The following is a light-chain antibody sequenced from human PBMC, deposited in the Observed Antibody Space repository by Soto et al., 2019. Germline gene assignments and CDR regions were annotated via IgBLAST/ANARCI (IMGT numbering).Light chain of an antibody. CDR1: QSVSSSY. J-gene: IGKJ5*01. Sequence: EIVLTQSPGTLSLSPGVRATLSCRAIQSVSSSYLAWYQQKPGQAPRLLIYGASSRATGIPDRFSGSGSGTDFTLTISRLEPEDFAVYYCQQYGSSPPRTFGQGTRLEIK. CDR2: GAS. CDR3: QQYGSSPPRT. V-gene: IGKV3-20*01.